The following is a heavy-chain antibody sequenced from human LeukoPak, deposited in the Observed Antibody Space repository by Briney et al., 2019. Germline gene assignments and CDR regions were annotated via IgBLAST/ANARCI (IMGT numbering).Heavy chain of an antibody. D-gene: IGHD2-15*01. CDR1: GYTFSAYY. CDR2: NNPNGAT. J-gene: IGHJ3*02. V-gene: IGHV1-2*02. CDR3: ARDEAASRDNPLDM. Sequence: ASVKVSCKASGYTFSAYYVHWVRQAPGQGLEWMGCNNPNGATDYAQKFQGRVTMTRDTSISTAYMDLSSLRSDDTAVYYCARDEAASRDNPLDMWGQGTMVTVSS.